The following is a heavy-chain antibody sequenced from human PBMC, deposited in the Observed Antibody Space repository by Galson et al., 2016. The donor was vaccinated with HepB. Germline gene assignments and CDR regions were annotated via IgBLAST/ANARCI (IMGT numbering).Heavy chain of an antibody. CDR3: ATYNVSLGDYNAFDF. CDR1: GYHFLNYG. Sequence: SVKVSCKASGYHFLNYGISWVRQAPGQGLEWMGWISTYNGNTKSALKVQDRVTMTTDTSTGTGYMELRSLTSGDTAVYYCATYNVSLGDYNAFDFWGQGTLVTVSA. J-gene: IGHJ4*02. D-gene: IGHD3-10*01. CDR2: ISTYNGNT. V-gene: IGHV1-18*01.